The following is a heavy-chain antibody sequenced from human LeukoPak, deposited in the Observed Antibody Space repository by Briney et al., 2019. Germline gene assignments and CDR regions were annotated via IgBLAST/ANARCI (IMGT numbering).Heavy chain of an antibody. Sequence: GGSLRLSCAASGFTVSGNYMTWVRQAPGKGLEWASLIYSGGDTFYADSVKGRFTISRDNSKNTLYPQMNSLKAEDTAVYYCGSGEWPHNYWGRGTLVTVSS. V-gene: IGHV3-53*01. CDR1: GFTVSGNY. CDR3: GSGEWPHNY. D-gene: IGHD3-10*01. J-gene: IGHJ4*02. CDR2: IYSGGDT.